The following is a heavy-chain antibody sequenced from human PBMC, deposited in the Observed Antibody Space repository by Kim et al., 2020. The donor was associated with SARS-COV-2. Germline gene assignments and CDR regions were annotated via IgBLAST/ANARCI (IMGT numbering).Heavy chain of an antibody. J-gene: IGHJ2*01. Sequence: GGSLRLSCAASRFTLSDHYMDWVRQAPGKGLEWVGRTRNKANSYTTEYAASVKARFIISRDDSENSLYLHMNSLKTEDTAVYYCARVAIVGGSTVWSFDLWGPGHLVTVSS. CDR1: RFTLSDHY. CDR3: ARVAIVGGSTVWSFDL. D-gene: IGHD1-26*01. CDR2: TRNKANSYTT. V-gene: IGHV3-72*01.